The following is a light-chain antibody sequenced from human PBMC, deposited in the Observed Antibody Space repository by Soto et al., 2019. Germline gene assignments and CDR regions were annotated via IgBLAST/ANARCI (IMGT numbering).Light chain of an antibody. CDR2: LGS. V-gene: IGKV2-28*01. CDR3: MQALQLPMT. CDR1: QSLLHNRGYIY. J-gene: IGKJ4*01. Sequence: DIVLTQSPLSLPVTPGEPASISCRSSQSLLHNRGYIYLDWYLQKPGQSPQLLIYLGSNRASGVPDRFSGSVSGTDFTLEISRVEAEDVGVYYCMQALQLPMTFGGGTKVEI.